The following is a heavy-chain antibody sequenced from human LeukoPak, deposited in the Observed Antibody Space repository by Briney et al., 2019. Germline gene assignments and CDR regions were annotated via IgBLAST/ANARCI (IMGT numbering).Heavy chain of an antibody. D-gene: IGHD3-3*01. CDR3: ARASYYDFWSGYYTGWMSAHRDINWFDP. J-gene: IGHJ5*02. Sequence: GASVKVSCKASGYTFTSYYMHWVRQAPGQGLEWVGLINPNGGNTGYAQRFQGRVTITRNTSISTAYMELSSLRSEDTAVYYCARASYYDFWSGYYTGWMSAHRDINWFDPWGQGTLVTVSS. CDR1: GYTFTSYY. CDR2: INPNGGNT. V-gene: IGHV1-46*01.